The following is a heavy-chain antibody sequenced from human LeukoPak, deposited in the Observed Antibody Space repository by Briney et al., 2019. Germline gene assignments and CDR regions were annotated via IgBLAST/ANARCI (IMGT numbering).Heavy chain of an antibody. CDR3: ARRNYNSVWFDP. Sequence: GESLKISCKASSYNFANYWIGWVRQMPGKGLEWMGIVYPAGSQTLYSPSFQGLDTISVDTSTSTAYLQWNTLKASDTAIYYCARRNYNSVWFDPWGQGTLVTVSS. J-gene: IGHJ5*02. D-gene: IGHD3-22*01. CDR1: SYNFANYW. CDR2: VYPAGSQT. V-gene: IGHV5-51*01.